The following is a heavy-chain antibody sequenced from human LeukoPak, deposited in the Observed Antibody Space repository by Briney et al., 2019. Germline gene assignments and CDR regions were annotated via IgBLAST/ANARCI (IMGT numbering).Heavy chain of an antibody. CDR3: ARERYSRSSHDALDL. V-gene: IGHV3-21*01. CDR2: ISSSGSSV. Sequence: GGSLRLSCAASEFTFSSHFMNWVRQAPGKGLEWVSSISSSGSSVLYADSLKGRFTISRDNAKNSLYLQMNSLRPEDTALYYCARERYSRSSHDALDLWGQGTMVTVSS. CDR1: EFTFSSHF. D-gene: IGHD6-6*01. J-gene: IGHJ3*01.